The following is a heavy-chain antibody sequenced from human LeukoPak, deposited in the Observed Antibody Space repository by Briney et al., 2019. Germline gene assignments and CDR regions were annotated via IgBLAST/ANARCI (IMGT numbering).Heavy chain of an antibody. CDR1: GFTFDDYA. J-gene: IGHJ4*02. CDR3: AKGNPPINYDILTGYYFDY. D-gene: IGHD3-9*01. Sequence: GGSLRLSCAASGFTFDDYAMHWVRQAPGKGLEWVSGISWNSGSIGYADSVKGRFTISRDNAKNSLYLRMNSLRAEDTALYYCAKGNPPINYDILTGYYFDYWGQGTLVTVSS. V-gene: IGHV3-9*01. CDR2: ISWNSGSI.